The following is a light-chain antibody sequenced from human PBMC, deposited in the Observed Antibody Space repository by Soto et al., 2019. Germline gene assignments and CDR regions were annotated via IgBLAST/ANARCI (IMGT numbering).Light chain of an antibody. Sequence: QSVLTQSASVSGSPGQSITISCTGTSSDVGSYNLVSWYQQHPGKAPKLMIYEGSKRPSGVSNRFSGSKSGNTASLTISGLQAEDEADYYCCSYAGSPWVFGGGTKLTVL. CDR1: SSDVGSYNL. CDR3: CSYAGSPWV. J-gene: IGLJ3*02. CDR2: EGS. V-gene: IGLV2-23*01.